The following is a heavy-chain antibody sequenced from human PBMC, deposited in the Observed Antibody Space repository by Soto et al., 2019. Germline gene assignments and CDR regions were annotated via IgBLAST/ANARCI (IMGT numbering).Heavy chain of an antibody. D-gene: IGHD1-1*01. CDR3: VRDGTKTLRDWFDP. Sequence: SETLSLTCTVSGGSVTSTSYYWSWIRKSAGKGLEWIGRIYATGTTDYNPSLKSRVMMSVDTSKKQFSLKLRSVTAADTAVYYCVRDGTKTLRDWFDPWGQGISVTVSS. CDR2: IYATGTT. J-gene: IGHJ5*02. CDR1: GGSVTSTSYY. V-gene: IGHV4-61*02.